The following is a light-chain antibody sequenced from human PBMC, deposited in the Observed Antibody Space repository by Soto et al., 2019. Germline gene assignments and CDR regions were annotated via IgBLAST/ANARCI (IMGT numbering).Light chain of an antibody. CDR1: ETISNF. CDR2: AAS. CDR3: QQTYSTPYT. V-gene: IGKV1-39*01. Sequence: EIQMTQSPSSLSASVGDRVFITCRASETISNFLNWYQQKPGKAPKLLIYAASSLQSGVPSRFSGRGSGTDFFLTISSLQPEDFATYYCQQTYSTPYTFGQGTKVAIK. J-gene: IGKJ2*01.